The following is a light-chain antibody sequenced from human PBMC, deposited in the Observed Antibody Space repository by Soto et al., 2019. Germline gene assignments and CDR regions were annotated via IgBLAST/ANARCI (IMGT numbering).Light chain of an antibody. Sequence: EIVLTQSPGTLSLSPGERATLSCRASRSVSSRYLAWYQQKPGQAPRLLIYGASSRATGIPDRFSGSGSGTDSSLTISRLEPEDFAVYYCQQYGSSPPYTFGQGTKLEIK. CDR3: QQYGSSPPYT. CDR1: RSVSSRY. V-gene: IGKV3-20*01. J-gene: IGKJ2*01. CDR2: GAS.